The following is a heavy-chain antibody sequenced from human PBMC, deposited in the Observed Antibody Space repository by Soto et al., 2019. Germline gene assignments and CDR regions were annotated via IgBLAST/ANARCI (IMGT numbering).Heavy chain of an antibody. CDR3: AHRLKGIKVSGTPFDH. CDR1: GFSLSASAVG. J-gene: IGHJ4*02. V-gene: IGHV2-5*02. Sequence: QITLKESGPTLVKPTQTLTLTCTFSGFSLSASAVGVGWIRQPPGKGLEWLAIIYWDDHQRYSPSLERRLTITKDTSKNQVVLTMANMDPVDTGTYYCAHRLKGIKVSGTPFDHWGQGTLVTVSS. CDR2: IYWDDHQ. D-gene: IGHD6-19*01.